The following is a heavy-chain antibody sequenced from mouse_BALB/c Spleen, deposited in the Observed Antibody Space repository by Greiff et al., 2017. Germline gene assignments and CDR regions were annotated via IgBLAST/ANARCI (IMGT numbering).Heavy chain of an antibody. J-gene: IGHJ4*01. Sequence: EVQLVESGGGLVQPGGSRKLSCAASGFTFSRFGMHWVRQAPEKGLEWVAYISSGSSTIYYADTVKGRFTISRDNPKNTLFLQMTSLRSEDTAMYYCARGLLQAMDYWGQGTSVTVSS. CDR2: ISSGSSTI. CDR1: GFTFSRFG. CDR3: ARGLLQAMDY. V-gene: IGHV5-17*02. D-gene: IGHD2-3*01.